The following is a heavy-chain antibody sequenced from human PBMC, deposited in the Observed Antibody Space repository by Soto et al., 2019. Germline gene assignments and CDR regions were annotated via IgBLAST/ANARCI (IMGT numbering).Heavy chain of an antibody. CDR2: ISWNSGSI. J-gene: IGHJ4*02. Sequence: EVQLVESGGGLVQPGRSLRLSCAASGFTFDDYAMHWVRQAPGKGLEWVSGISWNSGSIGYADSVKGRFTISRDNAKNSLYLQMNSLRAEDTDLYYCAKDNYGSGEIGYWGQGTLVTVSS. D-gene: IGHD3-10*01. CDR3: AKDNYGSGEIGY. CDR1: GFTFDDYA. V-gene: IGHV3-9*01.